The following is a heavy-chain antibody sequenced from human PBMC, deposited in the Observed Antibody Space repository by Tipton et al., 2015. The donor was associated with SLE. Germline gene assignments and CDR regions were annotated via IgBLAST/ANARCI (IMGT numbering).Heavy chain of an antibody. Sequence: TLSLTCSVSGDSVTDGPYYWNWIRQPPGKGLEWIGSIYYSGSTSYNPSLMGRVTISVDTSKNQFSLKLTSVTAADTAVYYCARAKGYGDYHYYYAMDVWGQGTTVTVSS. CDR1: GDSVTDGPYY. J-gene: IGHJ6*02. CDR2: IYYSGST. V-gene: IGHV4-61*01. D-gene: IGHD4-17*01. CDR3: ARAKGYGDYHYYYAMDV.